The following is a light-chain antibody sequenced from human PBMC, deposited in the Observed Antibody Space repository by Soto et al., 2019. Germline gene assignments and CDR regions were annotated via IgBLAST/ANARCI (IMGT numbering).Light chain of an antibody. CDR3: SSYTSSTTVV. Sequence: QSALTQPASVSGCPGQSITISCTGTSSDVGGFNYVSWYQQHPGKGPKLMIYDLTNRPSGVSNRFSGSKSGNTASLTISGLQAEDEADYYCSSYTSSTTVVFGGRTKLTVL. CDR1: SSDVGGFNY. V-gene: IGLV2-14*01. CDR2: DLT. J-gene: IGLJ2*01.